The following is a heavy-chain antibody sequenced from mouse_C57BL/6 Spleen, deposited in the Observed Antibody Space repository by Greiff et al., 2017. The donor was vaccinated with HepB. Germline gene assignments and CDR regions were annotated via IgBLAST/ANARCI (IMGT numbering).Heavy chain of an antibody. Sequence: QVQLQQPGAELVMPGASVKLSCKASGYTFTSYWMHWVKQRPGQGLEWIGEIDPSDSYTNYNQKFKGKSTLTVDKSSSTAYMQLSSLTSEDSAVYYCARTLYGYGWFAYWGQGTLVTVSA. CDR2: IDPSDSYT. J-gene: IGHJ3*01. CDR1: GYTFTSYW. CDR3: ARTLYGYGWFAY. V-gene: IGHV1-69*01. D-gene: IGHD2-2*01.